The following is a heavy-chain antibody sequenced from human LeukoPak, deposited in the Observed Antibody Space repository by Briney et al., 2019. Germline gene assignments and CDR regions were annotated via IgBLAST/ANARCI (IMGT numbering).Heavy chain of an antibody. D-gene: IGHD3-9*01. CDR2: ISSSSSYI. CDR1: GFTFSSYS. J-gene: IGHJ4*02. CDR3: ARGRALRYFDWPLDYFDY. Sequence: GGSLRLSCAASGFTFSSYSMTWVRQAPGKGLEWVSSISSSSSYIYYADSVKGRFTISRDNAKNSLYLQMNSLRAEDTAVYYCARGRALRYFDWPLDYFDYWGQGTLVTVSS. V-gene: IGHV3-21*01.